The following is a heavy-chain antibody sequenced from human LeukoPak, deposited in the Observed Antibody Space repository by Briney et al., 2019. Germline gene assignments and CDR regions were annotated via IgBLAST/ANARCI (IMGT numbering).Heavy chain of an antibody. V-gene: IGHV3-30-3*01. D-gene: IGHD2-15*01. CDR3: ARGILGSPGNYYYYYGMDV. CDR1: GFTFSSYA. CDR2: ISYDGSNK. J-gene: IGHJ6*02. Sequence: PGGSLRLSCAASGFTFSSYAMHWVRQAPGKGLEWVAVISYDGSNKYYADSVKGRFTISRDNSKNTLYLQVNSLRAEDTAMYYCARGILGSPGNYYYYYGMDVGGQGTTVTVSS.